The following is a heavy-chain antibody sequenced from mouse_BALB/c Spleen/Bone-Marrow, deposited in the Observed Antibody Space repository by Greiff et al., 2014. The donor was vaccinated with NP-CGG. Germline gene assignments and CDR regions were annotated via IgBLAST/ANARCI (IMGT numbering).Heavy chain of an antibody. V-gene: IGHV14-3*02. CDR3: ATLTGTFDY. Sequence: EVKLVESGAGLVRPGASVKLSCTASGFNIKDIYMHWVKQRPEQGLEWIGRIDPANDYTKYDPKFQGTATITADTSSNTAYLQLSSLTSEDTAVYYCATLTGTFDYWGQGTTLAVSS. J-gene: IGHJ2*01. CDR1: GFNIKDIY. CDR2: IDPANDYT. D-gene: IGHD4-1*01.